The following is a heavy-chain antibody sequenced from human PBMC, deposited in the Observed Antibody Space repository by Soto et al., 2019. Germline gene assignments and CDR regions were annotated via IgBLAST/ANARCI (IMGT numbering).Heavy chain of an antibody. CDR1: GFNFDNYA. CDR2: ISGGGSRT. Sequence: DVHLLESGGGLVQPGGSQSLACAASGFNFDNYAMSWVRQAPGKGLEWVSGISGGGSRTYYADSVKGRFTISRDNSQNTLYLPMNSLSVEDPAVYYCAKDHHGSASDLYYFEYWGQGTLVTVSS. D-gene: IGHD3-10*01. J-gene: IGHJ4*02. V-gene: IGHV3-23*01. CDR3: AKDHHGSASDLYYFEY.